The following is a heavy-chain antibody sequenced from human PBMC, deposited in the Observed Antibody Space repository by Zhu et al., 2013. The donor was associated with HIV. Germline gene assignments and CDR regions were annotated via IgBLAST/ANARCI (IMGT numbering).Heavy chain of an antibody. J-gene: IGHJ4*02. V-gene: IGHV1-18*01. CDR3: AGDSPEIVKLPSAFDS. CDR2: ISVYNGNT. Sequence: QVQLVQSGAEVKRPGASVKVSCKASGYTFTSYGISWVRQAPGQGLEWMGWISVYNGNTNYAQKFQGRVTMTTDTSTTTGYMELRSLRSDDTAVYYCAGDSPEIVKLPSAFDSWGQGTLVTVSS. CDR1: GYTFTSYG. D-gene: IGHD2-2*01.